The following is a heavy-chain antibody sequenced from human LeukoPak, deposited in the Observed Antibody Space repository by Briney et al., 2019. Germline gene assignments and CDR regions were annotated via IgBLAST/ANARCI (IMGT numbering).Heavy chain of an antibody. CDR2: IYYSGST. V-gene: IGHV4-59*08. J-gene: IGHJ4*02. D-gene: IGHD3-22*01. CDR3: ARLARPFYDSTLFDY. Sequence: PSETLSLTCTVSGGSISSYYWSWIRQPPGKGLEWIGYIYYSGSTNYNPSLKSRVTISVNTSKNQFSLKLSSVTAADTAVYYCARLARPFYDSTLFDYWGQGTLVTVSS. CDR1: GGSISSYY.